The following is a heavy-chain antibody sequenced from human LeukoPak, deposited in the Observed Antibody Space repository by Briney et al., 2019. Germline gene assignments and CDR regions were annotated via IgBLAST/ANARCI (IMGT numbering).Heavy chain of an antibody. Sequence: PGGSLRRSCAASGFTCDDYGMSWVRQAPGKGLEWVSGINWNGGSTGYADSVKGRFTISRDNAKNSLYLQMNSLRAEDTALYYCAREGIAAAGTEYYFDYWGQGTLVTVSS. J-gene: IGHJ4*02. CDR2: INWNGGST. CDR3: AREGIAAAGTEYYFDY. V-gene: IGHV3-20*04. CDR1: GFTCDDYG. D-gene: IGHD6-13*01.